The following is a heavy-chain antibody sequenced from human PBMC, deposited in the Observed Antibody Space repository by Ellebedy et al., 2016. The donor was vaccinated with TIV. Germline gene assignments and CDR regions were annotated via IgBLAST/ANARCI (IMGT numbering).Heavy chain of an antibody. Sequence: AASVKVSCKAFGYTFTSYGISWVRQAPGQGPEWMGRISVYNGNTKYGQRFQGRVTMTTDTSTTTAYMELRSLTSDDTAVYYCGRVVSDYIWGSYSLDYWGQGTLVTVSS. J-gene: IGHJ4*02. CDR1: GYTFTSYG. V-gene: IGHV1-18*01. CDR3: GRVVSDYIWGSYSLDY. D-gene: IGHD3-16*01. CDR2: ISVYNGNT.